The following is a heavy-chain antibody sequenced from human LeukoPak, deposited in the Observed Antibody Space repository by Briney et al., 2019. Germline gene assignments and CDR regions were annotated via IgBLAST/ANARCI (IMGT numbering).Heavy chain of an antibody. CDR3: ARGGGVTVAGNLGY. Sequence: SQTLSLTCAISGDSLSSNSAAWNWLRQSPSRGLEWLGRTYYRSKWYNDYAVSVKSRITINPDTSKNQFSLQLNSVTPEDTAIYYCARGGGVTVAGNLGYWGQGTLVTVSS. D-gene: IGHD6-19*01. J-gene: IGHJ4*02. V-gene: IGHV6-1*01. CDR1: GDSLSSNSAA. CDR2: TYYRSKWYN.